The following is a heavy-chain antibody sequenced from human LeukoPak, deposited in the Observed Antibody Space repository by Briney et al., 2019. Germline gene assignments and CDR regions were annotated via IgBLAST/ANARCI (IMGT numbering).Heavy chain of an antibody. V-gene: IGHV4-34*01. CDR3: ARVPGYSYGRLGDFDL. J-gene: IGHJ2*01. CDR1: GGSFSGYY. D-gene: IGHD5-18*01. Sequence: SETLSLTCAVYGGSFSGYYWSWIRQPPGKGVEWIGEINHSGSTNYNPSLKSRVTISVATSKNQFSLKLSSVTAADTAVYSCARVPGYSYGRLGDFDLWGRGTLVTVSS. CDR2: INHSGST.